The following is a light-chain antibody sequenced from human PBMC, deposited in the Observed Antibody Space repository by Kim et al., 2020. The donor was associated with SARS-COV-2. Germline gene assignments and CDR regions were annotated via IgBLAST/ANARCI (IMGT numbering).Light chain of an antibody. J-gene: IGLJ1*01. Sequence: QSITIACTGTSSDVGGYNYVSWYRQHPGKAPKLMISDVSNRPSGVSNRFSGSKSGNTASLTISGLQAEDEADYYCSSYTSTTTLYVFGTGTKVTVL. CDR2: DVS. CDR1: SSDVGGYNY. CDR3: SSYTSTTTLYV. V-gene: IGLV2-14*03.